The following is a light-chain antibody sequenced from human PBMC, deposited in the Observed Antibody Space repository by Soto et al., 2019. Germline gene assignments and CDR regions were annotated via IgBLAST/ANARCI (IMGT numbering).Light chain of an antibody. Sequence: EIVMTQSPATLSLSPGERATLSCRASQSVSSYLAWYQQKPGQAPRLLIYDASNRATGIPARFSGSGSGTDFTLTISSLEPDDFATYYCQQYNSYITFGQGTKVDIK. CDR1: QSVSSY. CDR2: DAS. CDR3: QQYNSYIT. J-gene: IGKJ1*01. V-gene: IGKV3-11*01.